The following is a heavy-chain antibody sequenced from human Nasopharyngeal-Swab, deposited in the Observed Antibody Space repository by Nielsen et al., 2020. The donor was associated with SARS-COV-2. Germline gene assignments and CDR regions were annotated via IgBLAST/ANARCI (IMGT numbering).Heavy chain of an antibody. CDR1: GFPLGRFW. D-gene: IGHD6-19*01. CDR2: IKEDGSET. V-gene: IGHV3-7*01. Sequence: GESPKISCAGPGFPLGRFWMTWVRQAPGKGLEWVANIKEDGSETNYVESVKGRFTISRDNAKNSLYLQMNSLRAEDTAVYHCARDRYSSEWGQGSLVTVSS. J-gene: IGHJ4*02. CDR3: ARDRYSSE.